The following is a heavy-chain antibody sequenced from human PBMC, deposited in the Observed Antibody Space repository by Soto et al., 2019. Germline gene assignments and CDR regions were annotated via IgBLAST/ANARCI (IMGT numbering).Heavy chain of an antibody. CDR3: ALLGYCSGGSCYRFRAGDY. J-gene: IGHJ4*02. CDR2: INHSGST. CDR1: GGSFSGYY. Sequence: QVRLQQWGAGLLKPSETLSLTCAVYGGSFSGYYWSWIRQPPGKGLEWIGEINHSGSTNYNPSLKSRVTISVDTSKNQFSLRLSSVTAADTAVYYCALLGYCSGGSCYRFRAGDYWGQGTLVTVSS. V-gene: IGHV4-34*01. D-gene: IGHD2-15*01.